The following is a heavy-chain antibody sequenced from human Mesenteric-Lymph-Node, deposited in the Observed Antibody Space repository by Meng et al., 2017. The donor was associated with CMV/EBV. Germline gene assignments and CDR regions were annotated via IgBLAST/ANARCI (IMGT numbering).Heavy chain of an antibody. J-gene: IGHJ4*02. V-gene: IGHV3-30*03. CDR1: GFTFSRSA. CDR2: ISYDGSNK. CDR3: TRGGESYYGY. D-gene: IGHD1-26*01. Sequence: GESLKISCAASGFTFSRSAMHWVCQAPGKGLEWVPVISYDGSNKYDADSVKGRFTISRDNSKNTLYLQMNRLRTEDTTLYYCTRGGESYYGYWGQGTLVTVSS.